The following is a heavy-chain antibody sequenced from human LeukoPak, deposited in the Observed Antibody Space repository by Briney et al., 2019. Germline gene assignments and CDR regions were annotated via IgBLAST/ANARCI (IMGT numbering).Heavy chain of an antibody. CDR1: GFTFSSYA. Sequence: QSGGSLRLSCAASGFTFSSYAMHWVRQAPGKGLEWVAVISYDGSNKYYADSVKGRFTISRDNSKNTLYLQMNSLRAEDTAVYYCARDPMVRGVISYMDVWGKGTTVTVSS. CDR2: ISYDGSNK. V-gene: IGHV3-30*01. CDR3: ARDPMVRGVISYMDV. J-gene: IGHJ6*03. D-gene: IGHD3-10*01.